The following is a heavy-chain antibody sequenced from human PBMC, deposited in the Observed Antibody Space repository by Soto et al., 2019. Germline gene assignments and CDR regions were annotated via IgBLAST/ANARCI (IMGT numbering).Heavy chain of an antibody. Sequence: SETLSLTCTVSRGSLSSGSYYWSWIRQPQGKGLEWIGYIYYSGSTNYNPSLKRRVPISVDTSKNQFSLKLSSSTAADTAVYYCARERPPPTCSLSSGPGPLVTVSS. V-gene: IGHV4-61*01. CDR3: ARERPPPTCSLS. CDR1: RGSLSSGSYY. CDR2: IYYSGST. J-gene: IGHJ5*02. D-gene: IGHD3-10*02.